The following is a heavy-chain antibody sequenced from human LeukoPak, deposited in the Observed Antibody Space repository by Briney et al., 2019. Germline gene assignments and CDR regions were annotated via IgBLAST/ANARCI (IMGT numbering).Heavy chain of an antibody. V-gene: IGHV4-4*07. Sequence: SETLSLTCTVSGGSISNYYWSWIRQPAGKGLEWIGRIYSSGSTNHNPSLQSRVTISVDTSKNQFSLKLSSVTAADTAVYYCARNAGDGYKPLYYFDYWGQGTLVTVSS. J-gene: IGHJ4*02. D-gene: IGHD5-24*01. CDR2: IYSSGST. CDR3: ARNAGDGYKPLYYFDY. CDR1: GGSISNYY.